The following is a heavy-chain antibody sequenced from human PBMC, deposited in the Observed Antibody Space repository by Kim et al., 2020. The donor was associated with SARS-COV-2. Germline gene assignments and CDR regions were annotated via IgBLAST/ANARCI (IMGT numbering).Heavy chain of an antibody. CDR1: GITFSSYW. CDR2: INTDGSST. Sequence: GGSLRLSCAASGITFSSYWMHWVRQAPGKGLVWVSRINTDGSSTNYADSVKGRFTISRDNAKNTLYLQMNSLRAEDTGVYYCASLRGGPDWGPGTLVTVSS. D-gene: IGHD2-15*01. J-gene: IGHJ4*02. CDR3: ASLRGGPD. V-gene: IGHV3-74*01.